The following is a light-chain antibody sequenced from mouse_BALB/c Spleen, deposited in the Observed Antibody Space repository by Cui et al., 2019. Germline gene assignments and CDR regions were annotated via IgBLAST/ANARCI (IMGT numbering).Light chain of an antibody. V-gene: IGKV19-93*01. CDR3: PQYDNLLT. CDR2: YPS. J-gene: IGKJ1*01. CDR1: QDIKKY. Sequence: DIQITQSPSSLSASLGVKVTITCKAIQDIKKYIAWYKHKPGKGHRLLIHYPSTLKPGIPSRFRGSGSGRDYSFSISNLEPEDIATYYCPQYDNLLTFGGGTKLEIK.